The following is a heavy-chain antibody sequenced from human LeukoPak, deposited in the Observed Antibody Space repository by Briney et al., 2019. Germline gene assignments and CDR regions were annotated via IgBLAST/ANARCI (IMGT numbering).Heavy chain of an antibody. CDR3: ARDQSVAGINY. J-gene: IGHJ4*02. V-gene: IGHV1-2*02. CDR2: INPNSGGT. Sequence: GASVKVSCKASGYTFTGYYMHWVRQAPGQGLEWMGWINPNSGGTNYAQNFQGRVTMTRDTSISTAYMELSRLRSDDTAVYYCARDQSVAGINYWGQGTLVTVSS. CDR1: GYTFTGYY. D-gene: IGHD6-19*01.